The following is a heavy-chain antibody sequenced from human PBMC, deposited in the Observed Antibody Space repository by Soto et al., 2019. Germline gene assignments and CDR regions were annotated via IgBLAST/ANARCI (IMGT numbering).Heavy chain of an antibody. CDR1: GDSFSSNSAA. CDR3: TGITWFRGMDV. V-gene: IGHV6-1*01. J-gene: IGHJ6*02. D-gene: IGHD3-10*01. CDR2: TYYKSKWNN. Sequence: SQTLSLTCAISGDSFSSNSAALNWIRQSPSRGLEWLGRTYYKSKWNNDYALSVKSRITINPDTSKNQFSLHLYSVTPEDTAVYYCTGITWFRGMDVWGQGTPVTVSS.